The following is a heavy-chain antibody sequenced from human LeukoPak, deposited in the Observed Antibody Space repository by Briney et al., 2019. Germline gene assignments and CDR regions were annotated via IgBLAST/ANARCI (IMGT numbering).Heavy chain of an antibody. V-gene: IGHV3-11*06. CDR1: GFTFSDYY. CDR3: ARDRELGIGNFDY. Sequence: GGSLRLSCAASGFTFSDYYMSWIRQAPGKGLEWVSYISSSSGYTNYADSVKGRFTISRDNAKNSLYLQMNSLRAEDTAVYYCARDRELGIGNFDYWGQGTLVTVSS. J-gene: IGHJ4*02. D-gene: IGHD7-27*01. CDR2: ISSSSGYT.